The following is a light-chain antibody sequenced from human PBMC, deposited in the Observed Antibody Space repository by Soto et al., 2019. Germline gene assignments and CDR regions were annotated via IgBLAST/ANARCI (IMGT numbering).Light chain of an antibody. CDR3: LLSYSGARPVV. V-gene: IGLV7-46*01. CDR2: DTS. J-gene: IGLJ2*01. Sequence: QAVVTQEPSLTGSPGGTVTLTCGSSTGAVTSGHYHYWFQQKPGQAPRTLIYDTSNKHSWTPARFSGSLLGGKAALTLSGAQHADEAEYYCLLSYSGARPVVFGGGTKLTVL. CDR1: TGAVTSGHY.